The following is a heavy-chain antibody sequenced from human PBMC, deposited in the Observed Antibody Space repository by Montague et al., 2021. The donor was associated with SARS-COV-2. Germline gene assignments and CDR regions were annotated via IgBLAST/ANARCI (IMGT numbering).Heavy chain of an antibody. V-gene: IGHV5-51*01. CDR2: IYPEDSDT. CDR3: ARQVHIYCSSTSCPFDY. J-gene: IGHJ4*02. D-gene: IGHD2-2*01. CDR1: GYSFTSYW. Sequence: QSGAEVKKPGESLKISCEGSGYSFTSYWIAWVRQMPGKGLEWMGIIYPEDSDTRYSPSSQGHATISADKSMNTAFLQWSSLRASDTAIYYCARQVHIYCSSTSCPFDYWGQGTLVTVSS.